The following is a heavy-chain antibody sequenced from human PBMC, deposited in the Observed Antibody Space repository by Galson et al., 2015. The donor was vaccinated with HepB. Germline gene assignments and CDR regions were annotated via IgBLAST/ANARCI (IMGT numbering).Heavy chain of an antibody. V-gene: IGHV3-7*03. J-gene: IGHJ6*02. D-gene: IGHD3-3*01. CDR2: VKQDGSEK. CDR1: GFTFSSYW. Sequence: SLRLSCAASGFTFSSYWMSWVRQAPGKGLEWVANVKQDGSEKYYVDSVKGRFTISRDNAKNSLYLQMNSLRAEDTAVYYCAREGYDFWSGYSLKYYYYGMDVWGQGTTVTVSS. CDR3: AREGYDFWSGYSLKYYYYGMDV.